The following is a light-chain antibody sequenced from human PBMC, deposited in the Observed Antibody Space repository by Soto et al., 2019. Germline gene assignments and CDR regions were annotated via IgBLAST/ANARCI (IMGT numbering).Light chain of an antibody. J-gene: IGKJ1*01. Sequence: EILLTQSPDSLSLSPGDRATLSCRASQSFSSTFFAWYQQKPGQAPRLLIYGASSRATGIPDRFSGSGSGTYCTLTISRLEPEDFAVYYCQQYASSVTFGQGTKVEIK. CDR3: QQYASSVT. CDR2: GAS. CDR1: QSFSSTF. V-gene: IGKV3-20*01.